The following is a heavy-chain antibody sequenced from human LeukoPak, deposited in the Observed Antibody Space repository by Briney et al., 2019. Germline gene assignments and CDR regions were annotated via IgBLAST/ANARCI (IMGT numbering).Heavy chain of an antibody. CDR1: GGSFSGYY. Sequence: SETLSLTCAVYGGSFSGYYWSWIRRPPGKGLEWIGEINHSGSTNYNPSLKSRVTISVDTSKNQFSLKLSSVTAADTAVYYCARGRGSGSYYYYYYGMDVWGKGTTVTVSS. J-gene: IGHJ6*04. CDR3: ARGRGSGSYYYYYYGMDV. CDR2: INHSGST. D-gene: IGHD3-10*01. V-gene: IGHV4-34*01.